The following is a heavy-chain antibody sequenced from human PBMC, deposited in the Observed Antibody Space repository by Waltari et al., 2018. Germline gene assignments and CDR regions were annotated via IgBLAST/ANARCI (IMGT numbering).Heavy chain of an antibody. CDR2: INSNTGDT. J-gene: IGHJ5*02. V-gene: IGHV1-2*06. CDR3: AKVGVSDIP. Sequence: QVQLVQSGAEVKKPGASVQVSCKASGYNFRAFYMHWGRQAPGQGPEWMGRINSNTGDTEYARKFQGRLALTRDTSVNTVYMELKRLRSDDTAVYYCAKVGVSDIPWGQGTLVTVSS. CDR1: GYNFRAFY. D-gene: IGHD3-9*01.